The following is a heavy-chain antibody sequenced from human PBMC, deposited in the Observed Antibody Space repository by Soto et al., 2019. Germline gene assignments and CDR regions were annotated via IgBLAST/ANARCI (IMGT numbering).Heavy chain of an antibody. J-gene: IGHJ6*03. CDR2: IIPILGIA. D-gene: IGHD2-8*01. V-gene: IGHV1-69*04. CDR3: ARDSRGYCTNGVCPGGYYYYYYMDV. Sequence: ASVKVSCKASGGTFSSYTISWVRQASGQGLEWMGRIIPILGIANYAQKFQGRVTITADKSTSTAYMELSSLRSEDTAVYYCARDSRGYCTNGVCPGGYYYYYYMDVWGKGTTVTVSS. CDR1: GGTFSSYT.